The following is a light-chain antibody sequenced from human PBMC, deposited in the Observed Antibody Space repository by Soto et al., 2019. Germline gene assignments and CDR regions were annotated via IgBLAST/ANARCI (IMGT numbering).Light chain of an antibody. CDR1: QSISSW. CDR2: DAS. CDR3: QQYNSYPWT. J-gene: IGKJ1*01. V-gene: IGKV1-5*01. Sequence: DIQMTQSPSTLSASVGDRVTITCRASQSISSWLAWYQQKPGKAPKLLIYDASSLESGVPSRFSGSGSGTEFTLTISSLQPDDFATDYWQQYNSYPWTFGQGTKVEIK.